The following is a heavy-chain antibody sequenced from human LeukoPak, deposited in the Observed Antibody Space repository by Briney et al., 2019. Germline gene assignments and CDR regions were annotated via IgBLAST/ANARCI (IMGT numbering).Heavy chain of an antibody. Sequence: GGSLRLSCAASGFTFSNAWMSWVRQAPGKGLEWVSVISGSGGSTYSAESVKGRFTVSRDNSKNTLYLQMNSLRVEDTAVYYCAKGPQASGWTYFDYWGQGTLVTVSS. CDR3: AKGPQASGWTYFDY. V-gene: IGHV3-23*01. CDR1: GFTFSNAW. J-gene: IGHJ4*02. D-gene: IGHD6-19*01. CDR2: ISGSGGST.